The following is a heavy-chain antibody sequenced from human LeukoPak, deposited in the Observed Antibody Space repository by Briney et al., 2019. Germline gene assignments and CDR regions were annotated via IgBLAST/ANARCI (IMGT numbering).Heavy chain of an antibody. Sequence: GGSLRLSCAACGFTFSSYAMSWVRQAPGKGMEWVSAISGSGGSTYYADSVKGRFTISRDNSKNTLYLQMNSLRAEDTAVYYCAKDPEASSSPYWSQYFDYWGQGTLVTVSS. J-gene: IGHJ4*02. V-gene: IGHV3-23*01. CDR1: GFTFSSYA. CDR2: ISGSGGST. D-gene: IGHD6-13*01. CDR3: AKDPEASSSPYWSQYFDY.